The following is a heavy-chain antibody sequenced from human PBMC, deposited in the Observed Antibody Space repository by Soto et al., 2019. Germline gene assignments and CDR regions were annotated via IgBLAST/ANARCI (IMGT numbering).Heavy chain of an antibody. J-gene: IGHJ3*01. CDR3: ATRPLLPWAP. CDR2: IYSGGST. V-gene: IGHV3-53*01. Sequence: EVQLVESGGGLIQPGGSLRLSCAASGFTFSSNDMNWVRQAPGKGLEWVSLIYSGGSTYYADSVKGRFTISRDNSKNTLYLQMSSLRAEDTSVYYCATRPLLPWAPWGQGTMVTVSS. D-gene: IGHD3-22*01. CDR1: GFTFSSND.